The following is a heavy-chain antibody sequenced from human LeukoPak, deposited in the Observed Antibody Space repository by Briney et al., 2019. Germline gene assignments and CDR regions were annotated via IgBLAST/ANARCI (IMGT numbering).Heavy chain of an antibody. CDR3: ARDRYYYDSSGYWGREEDYYYYYGMDV. Sequence: GGSLRLTCSASGFTFSTYWMSWVRQAPGKGLEWVANMKRDGSEIYYVDSVKGRFTISRDNAKNSLYLQMDSLRAEDTAVYYCARDRYYYDSSGYWGREEDYYYYYGMDVWGQGTTVTVSS. CDR2: MKRDGSEI. CDR1: GFTFSTYW. V-gene: IGHV3-7*01. D-gene: IGHD3-22*01. J-gene: IGHJ6*02.